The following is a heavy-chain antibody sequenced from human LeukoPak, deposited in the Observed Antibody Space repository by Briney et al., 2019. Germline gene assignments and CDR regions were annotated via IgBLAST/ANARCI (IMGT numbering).Heavy chain of an antibody. Sequence: SETLSLTCIVSGDSIRADNCYWAWIRQPPGKGLEWIGSIHYRGDAYYGPTLKSRATLSVDTSKNQFSLMVSAVTAADTALYFCARDSKYDSSGHTPWGQGMLVTVSS. CDR2: IHYRGDA. V-gene: IGHV4-39*07. J-gene: IGHJ5*02. D-gene: IGHD3-22*01. CDR3: ARDSKYDSSGHTP. CDR1: GDSIRADNCY.